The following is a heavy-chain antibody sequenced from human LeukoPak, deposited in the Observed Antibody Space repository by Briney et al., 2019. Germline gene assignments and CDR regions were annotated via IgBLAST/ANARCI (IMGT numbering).Heavy chain of an antibody. CDR3: AKYSSSSRYFDY. D-gene: IGHD6-6*01. CDR1: GGSFSGYY. V-gene: IGHV4-34*01. Sequence: SETLSLTCAVYGGSFSGYYWSWIRQPPGKGLEWIGEINHSGSTNYNPSLKSRVTISVDTSKNQFSLKLSSVTAADMAVYYCAKYSSSSRYFDYWGQGTLVTVSS. J-gene: IGHJ4*02. CDR2: INHSGST.